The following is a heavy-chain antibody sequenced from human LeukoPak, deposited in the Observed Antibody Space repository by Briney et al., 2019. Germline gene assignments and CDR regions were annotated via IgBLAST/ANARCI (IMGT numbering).Heavy chain of an antibody. J-gene: IGHJ4*02. D-gene: IGHD3-10*01. Sequence: PGGSLRLSCVASGFTFNNYAMNWVRQGPAKGLEWVSAIAVSGSTYYADSVKGRFTISRDNSKNTVYLQMNSLRAEDTAVYYCAKDQGSGLGSYSWGYFDYWGQGTLVTVSS. CDR1: GFTFNNYA. CDR2: IAVSGST. V-gene: IGHV3-23*01. CDR3: AKDQGSGLGSYSWGYFDY.